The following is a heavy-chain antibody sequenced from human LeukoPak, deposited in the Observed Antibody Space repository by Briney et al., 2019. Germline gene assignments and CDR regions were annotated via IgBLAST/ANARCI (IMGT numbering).Heavy chain of an antibody. Sequence: SETLSLTCIVSGGSISSYYWSWIRQPPGKGLEWIGYIYYTGSTNYNPSLKSRITISVDTSKSQFSLKLTSVTAADTAFYYCARGPVTTMNNWFDPWGQGTLVTVSS. CDR2: IYYTGST. J-gene: IGHJ5*02. CDR3: ARGPVTTMNNWFDP. D-gene: IGHD4-17*01. CDR1: GGSISSYY. V-gene: IGHV4-59*01.